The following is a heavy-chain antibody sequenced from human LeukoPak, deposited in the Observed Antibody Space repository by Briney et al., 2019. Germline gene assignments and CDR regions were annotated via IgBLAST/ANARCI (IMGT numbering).Heavy chain of an antibody. V-gene: IGHV3-30*02. CDR1: GISFSNFA. CDR3: VEDSGRGY. D-gene: IGHD3-22*01. CDR2: IRSDGNNK. J-gene: IGHJ4*02. Sequence: GGSLRLSCAASGISFSNFAMHWVRQAPGKGLEWVAHIRSDGNNKQYGDSVKGRFTISRDNSKNTLYPQMNSLRLEDTAVYYCVEDSGRGYWGQGILVTVSS.